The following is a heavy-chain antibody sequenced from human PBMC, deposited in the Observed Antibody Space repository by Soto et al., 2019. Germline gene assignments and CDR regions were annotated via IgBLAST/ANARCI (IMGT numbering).Heavy chain of an antibody. CDR3: ARAVRGRYGSGNRNYYYYYYMDV. CDR2: INHLGSI. D-gene: IGHD3-10*01. J-gene: IGHJ6*03. Sequence: LETLSLTCVVSGGSLRDYFWSWIRQPPGMALEWIGEINHLGSINYNPSLKSRVTISVDTSKNQFSLKLSSVTAADTAVYYCARAVRGRYGSGNRNYYYYYYMDVWGKGTTVTVSS. V-gene: IGHV4-34*01. CDR1: GGSLRDYF.